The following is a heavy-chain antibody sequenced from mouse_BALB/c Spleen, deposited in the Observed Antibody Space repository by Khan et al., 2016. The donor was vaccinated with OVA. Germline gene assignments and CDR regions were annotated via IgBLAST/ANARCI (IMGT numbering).Heavy chain of an antibody. CDR3: ARDYGSSCWFAY. Sequence: VQLKESGPDLVKPGASVKMSCKASGYTFTNYIIHWVKQKPGQGLEWIGYINPHNDGTKYNEKFKGKATLTSDKSSSTAYMELSGLTSEDSAVYYCARDYGSSCWFAYWGQGTLVTVSA. J-gene: IGHJ3*01. CDR1: GYTFTNYI. V-gene: IGHV1S136*01. CDR2: INPHNDGT. D-gene: IGHD1-1*01.